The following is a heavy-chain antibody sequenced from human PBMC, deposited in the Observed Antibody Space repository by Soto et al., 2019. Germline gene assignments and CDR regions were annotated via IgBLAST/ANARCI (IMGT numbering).Heavy chain of an antibody. CDR2: IYPSDSDT. J-gene: IGHJ4*02. CDR3: ARGGVSTRTFDY. Sequence: PGASLKISCKGSGYNFAGYWIAWVRQMPGKGLELMGIIYPSDSDTRYRPSFQGQVTISADKSISSAYLQWSSLRASDTAMYYCARGGVSTRTFDYWGQGAPVTVYS. CDR1: GYNFAGYW. D-gene: IGHD3-3*01. V-gene: IGHV5-51*01.